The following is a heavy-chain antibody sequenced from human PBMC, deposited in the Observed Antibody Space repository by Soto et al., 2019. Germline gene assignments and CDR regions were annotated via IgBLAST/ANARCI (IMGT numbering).Heavy chain of an antibody. CDR3: ASRMHDMVRGVSAFDI. J-gene: IGHJ3*02. V-gene: IGHV3-48*01. Sequence: GGSLRLSCAASGFTFSSYSMNWVRQAPGKGLEWVSYISSSSSTIYYADSVKGRFTISRDNAKNSLYLQMNSLRAEDTAVYYCASRMHDMVRGVSAFDIWGQGTMVTVSS. D-gene: IGHD3-10*01. CDR1: GFTFSSYS. CDR2: ISSSSSTI.